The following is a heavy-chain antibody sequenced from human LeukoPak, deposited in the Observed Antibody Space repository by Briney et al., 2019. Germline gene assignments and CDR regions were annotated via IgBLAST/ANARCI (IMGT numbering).Heavy chain of an antibody. Sequence: SETLSLTCAVYGGSFSGYYWSWIRQPPGKGLEWIGEINHSGSTNYNPSLKGRVTISVDTSKNQFSLKLSSVTAADTAVYYCASRRTPPRNWFDPWGQGTLVTVSS. CDR3: ASRRTPPRNWFDP. CDR1: GGSFSGYY. J-gene: IGHJ5*02. CDR2: INHSGST. V-gene: IGHV4-34*01. D-gene: IGHD1-14*01.